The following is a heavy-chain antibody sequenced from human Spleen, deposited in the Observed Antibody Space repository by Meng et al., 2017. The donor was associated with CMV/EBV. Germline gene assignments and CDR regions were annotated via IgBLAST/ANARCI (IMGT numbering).Heavy chain of an antibody. CDR2: INHSGDT. D-gene: IGHD1-26*01. Sequence: LTCAVTGGSLYGYYWSWLRQSPGRRREWIGEINHSGDTKYNPSLNSRVTISVDTSKFQFSLRLRSVTAADTAVYYCASRRSWEGDFDYWGQGILVTVSS. V-gene: IGHV4-34*01. J-gene: IGHJ4*02. CDR3: ASRRSWEGDFDY. CDR1: GGSLYGYY.